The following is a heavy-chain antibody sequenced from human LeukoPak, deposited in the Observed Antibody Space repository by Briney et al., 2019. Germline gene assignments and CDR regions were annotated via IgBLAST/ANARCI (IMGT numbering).Heavy chain of an antibody. CDR1: GFTFSGSW. Sequence: PGGSLRLSCAASGFTFSGSWMDWVRQAPGKCLEWVANINKDGSETYYVDSAKGRFTISRDNAKNSLYLQMDSLRVEDTAMYYCTKALDFWGQGTLVTVSS. J-gene: IGHJ4*02. CDR3: TKALDF. CDR2: INKDGSET. V-gene: IGHV3-7*01.